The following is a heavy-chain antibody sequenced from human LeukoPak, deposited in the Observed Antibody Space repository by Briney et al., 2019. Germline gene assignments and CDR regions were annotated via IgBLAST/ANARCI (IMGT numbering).Heavy chain of an antibody. CDR2: IDHDGRT. CDR3: ARGGITGTTCWFDP. J-gene: IGHJ5*02. D-gene: IGHD1-7*01. V-gene: IGHV4-34*01. CDR1: GGSFSGYY. Sequence: PSETLSLTCAVYGGSFSGYYWSWIRQSPGKGLEWIGEIDHDGRTNYNPSLKSRVTISADTSRNQFFLKVRSVTAADTAVYYCARGGITGTTCWFDPWGRGTQVTVSS.